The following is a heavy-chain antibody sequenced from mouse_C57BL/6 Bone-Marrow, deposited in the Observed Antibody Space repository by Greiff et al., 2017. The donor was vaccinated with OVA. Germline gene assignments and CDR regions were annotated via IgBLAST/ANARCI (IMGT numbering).Heavy chain of an antibody. D-gene: IGHD2-12*01. Sequence: VQLQESGAELVRPGASVTLSCKASGYTFTDYEMHWVKQTPVHGLEWIGAIDPETGGTAYNQKFKGKAILTADKSSSTAYMELRSLTSEDSAVYYCTRSGGYYSLSYWGQGTLVTVSA. CDR2: IDPETGGT. J-gene: IGHJ3*01. V-gene: IGHV1-15*01. CDR3: TRSGGYYSLSY. CDR1: GYTFTDYE.